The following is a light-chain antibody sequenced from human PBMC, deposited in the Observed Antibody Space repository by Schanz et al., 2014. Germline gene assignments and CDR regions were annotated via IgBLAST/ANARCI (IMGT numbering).Light chain of an antibody. CDR1: SSDVGGYNF. V-gene: IGLV2-14*01. J-gene: IGLJ1*01. CDR3: SSYTSSSTRV. Sequence: QSALTQPPSASGSPGQSVTISCTGTSSDVGGYNFVSWYQQHPGKAHKLMIYEVSNLPSGVSNRFSGSKSGNTASLTISGLQAEDEADYCCSSYTSSSTRVFGTGAKLTVL. CDR2: EVS.